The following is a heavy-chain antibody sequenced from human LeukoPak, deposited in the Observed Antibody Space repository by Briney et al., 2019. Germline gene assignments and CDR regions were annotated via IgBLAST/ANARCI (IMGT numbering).Heavy chain of an antibody. D-gene: IGHD2/OR15-2a*01. J-gene: IGHJ4*02. V-gene: IGHV1-69*13. CDR3: ARGPEYLYYFDY. CDR2: IIPIFGTA. CDR1: GGTFSSYA. Sequence: SVKVSCKASGGTFSSYAISWVRQAPGQGLEWMGGIIPIFGTANYAQKFQGRVTITADESTSTAYMELSSLRSEDTAVYYCARGPEYLYYFDYWGQGTLVTVSS.